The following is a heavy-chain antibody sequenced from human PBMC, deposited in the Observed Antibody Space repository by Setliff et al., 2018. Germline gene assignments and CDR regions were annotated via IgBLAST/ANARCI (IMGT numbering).Heavy chain of an antibody. Sequence: ASVKVSCKASGYTFTSYGISWVRQAPGQGLEWMGWISAYNGNTNYAQKLQGRVTMTTDTSTSTAYMELRSLRSDDTAVYYCARLPNYVWRSPVDYWGQGTLVTVSS. CDR1: GYTFTSYG. V-gene: IGHV1-18*01. CDR2: ISAYNGNT. D-gene: IGHD3-16*01. CDR3: ARLPNYVWRSPVDY. J-gene: IGHJ4*02.